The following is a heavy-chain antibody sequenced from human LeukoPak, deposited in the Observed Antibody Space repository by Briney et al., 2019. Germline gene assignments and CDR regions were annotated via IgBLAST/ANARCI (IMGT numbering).Heavy chain of an antibody. V-gene: IGHV3-7*05. D-gene: IGHD5-18*01. CDR2: IKQDGSVK. Sequence: PGGSLRLSCAASGFTFGSYWMSWVRQAPGKGLKWVANIKQDGSVKYYVDSVKGRFTISRDNAMNSLYLQMNSLRAEDTAVYYCARDTAMVTSVDYYGMDVWGQGTTVTVSS. CDR1: GFTFGSYW. CDR3: ARDTAMVTSVDYYGMDV. J-gene: IGHJ6*02.